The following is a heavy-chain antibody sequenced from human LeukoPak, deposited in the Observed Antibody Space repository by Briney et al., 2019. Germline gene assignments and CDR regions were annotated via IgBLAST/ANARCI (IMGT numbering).Heavy chain of an antibody. D-gene: IGHD2-21*02. V-gene: IGHV4-4*07. J-gene: IGHJ4*02. CDR3: ARQGVATAIDY. CDR2: IYARGNT. CDR1: GGSISSYY. Sequence: SETLSLTCTVSGGSISSYYWSWIRQPARKGLEWIGRIYARGNTNYNPSLKSRVTMSVETSKNLFALKLSSVTAADTAVYYCARQGVATAIDYWGQGTLVTVSS.